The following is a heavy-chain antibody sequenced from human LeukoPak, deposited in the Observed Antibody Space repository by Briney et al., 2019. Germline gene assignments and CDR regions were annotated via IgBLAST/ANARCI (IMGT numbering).Heavy chain of an antibody. CDR1: GFTFSSYG. D-gene: IGHD5-18*01. V-gene: IGHV3-23*01. CDR2: ISGSGGST. Sequence: PGGSLRLSCAASGFTFSSYGMSWVRQAPGKGPEWVSGISGSGGSTYYADSVKGRFTISRDNSKNTLYLQMNSLRAEDTAVYYCARQLWPDYWGRGTLVTVSS. CDR3: ARQLWPDY. J-gene: IGHJ4*02.